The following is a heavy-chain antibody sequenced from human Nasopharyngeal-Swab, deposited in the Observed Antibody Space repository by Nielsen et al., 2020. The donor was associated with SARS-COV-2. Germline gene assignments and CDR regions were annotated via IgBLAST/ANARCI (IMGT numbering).Heavy chain of an antibody. J-gene: IGHJ3*01. D-gene: IGHD3-10*01. CDR3: ASRDYYGSGGNGFDV. Sequence: GESLKISCRGFGYSFRYYWIGWVRQMPGKGLEWMGIIHAGDSNTTYSPSFQGQVTISADKSISTAYLQWSSLKASDTATYFCASRDYYGSGGNGFDVWGEGTMVTVSS. CDR2: IHAGDSNT. V-gene: IGHV5-51*01. CDR1: GYSFRYYW.